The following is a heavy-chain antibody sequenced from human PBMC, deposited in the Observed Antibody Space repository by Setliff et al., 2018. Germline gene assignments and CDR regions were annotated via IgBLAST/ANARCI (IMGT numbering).Heavy chain of an antibody. D-gene: IGHD3-16*01. CDR2: VYYSGST. CDR3: ARAITSKYYFEY. V-gene: IGHV4-39*07. CDR1: GGSISSSYYY. Sequence: SETLSLTCTVSGGSISSSYYYWGWIRQPPGKGLEWIGSVYYSGSTYYNPSLKSRLTISVDTSKTQFSLRLSSVTAADTAVYYCARAITSKYYFEYWGQGTLVTVSS. J-gene: IGHJ4*02.